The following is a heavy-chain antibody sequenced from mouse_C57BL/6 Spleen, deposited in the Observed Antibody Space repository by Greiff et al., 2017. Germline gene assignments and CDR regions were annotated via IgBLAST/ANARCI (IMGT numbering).Heavy chain of an antibody. CDR3: ARSGWLLPFDY. D-gene: IGHD2-3*01. Sequence: VQLQQSGPELVKPGASVKISCKASGYSFTGYYMNWVKQSPEKSLEWIGEINPSTGGTTYNQKFKAKATLTVDTSSSTAYMQLKSLTSEDSAVYYCARSGWLLPFDYWGQGTTLTVSS. J-gene: IGHJ2*01. CDR1: GYSFTGYY. V-gene: IGHV1-42*01. CDR2: INPSTGGT.